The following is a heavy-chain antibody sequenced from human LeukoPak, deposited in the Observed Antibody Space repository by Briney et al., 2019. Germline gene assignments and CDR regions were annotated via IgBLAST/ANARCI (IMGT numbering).Heavy chain of an antibody. CDR3: AKDYMRYCSSTSCYPFDY. Sequence: GGSLRLSCAASGFTFSSYGMHWVRQAPGKGLEWVAVISYDGSNKYYADSVEGRFTISRDNSKNTLYLQMNSLRAEDTAVYYCAKDYMRYCSSTSCYPFDYWGQGTLVTVSS. V-gene: IGHV3-30*18. J-gene: IGHJ4*02. CDR1: GFTFSSYG. D-gene: IGHD2-2*01. CDR2: ISYDGSNK.